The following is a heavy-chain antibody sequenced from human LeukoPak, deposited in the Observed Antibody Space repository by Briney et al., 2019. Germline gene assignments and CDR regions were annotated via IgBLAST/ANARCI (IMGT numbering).Heavy chain of an antibody. V-gene: IGHV3-21*06. Sequence: PGGSLRLSCAASGFTFSSYNMYWVRQAPGKGLEWVSSISSSSTYIYYADSVKGRFTISRDNDKNSLYLQMNNLRAEDTAVYYCARAPYDILSGYSPYYFDYWGQGTLVTVSS. CDR2: ISSSSTYI. CDR3: ARAPYDILSGYSPYYFDY. D-gene: IGHD3-9*01. CDR1: GFTFSSYN. J-gene: IGHJ4*02.